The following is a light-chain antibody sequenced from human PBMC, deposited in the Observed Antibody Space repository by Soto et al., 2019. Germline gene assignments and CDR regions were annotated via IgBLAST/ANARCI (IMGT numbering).Light chain of an antibody. V-gene: IGLV2-11*01. CDR3: CSYAGSYSYV. CDR1: SSDVGGYNY. Sequence: QSALTQPRSVSGSPGQSVTISCTGTSSDVGGYNYASWYQQHPGKAPKLMIYDVSKRPSGVPDRFSGSKSGNTASLTISGLQAEDEADYYCCSYAGSYSYVFGTGTKSPS. CDR2: DVS. J-gene: IGLJ1*01.